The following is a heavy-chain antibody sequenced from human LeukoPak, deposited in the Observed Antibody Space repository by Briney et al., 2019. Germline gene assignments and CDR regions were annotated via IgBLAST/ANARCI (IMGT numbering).Heavy chain of an antibody. J-gene: IGHJ4*02. Sequence: PGGSLRLSCAASGFTFSSYGMHWVRQAPGKGLEWVAFIRYDGSNKYYADSVKGRFTISRDNSKNTLYLQMNSLRAEDTAVYYCAKDLRYYYDSSGYSPFDYWGQGTLVTVSS. CDR3: AKDLRYYYDSSGYSPFDY. D-gene: IGHD3-22*01. CDR2: IRYDGSNK. CDR1: GFTFSSYG. V-gene: IGHV3-30*02.